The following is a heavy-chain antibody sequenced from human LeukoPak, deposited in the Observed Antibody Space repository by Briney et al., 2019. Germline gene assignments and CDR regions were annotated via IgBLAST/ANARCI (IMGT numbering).Heavy chain of an antibody. CDR3: ARESGSYYWFDY. CDR2: IDNSGGAT. V-gene: IGHV3-23*01. Sequence: GGSLRLSCAASGFTFSSYVMIWVRQAPGKGLEWVSSIDNSGGATDYADSVKGRFTISRDNSKNTLYLQMNSLRAEDTAVYYCARESGSYYWFDYWGQGTLVTVSS. D-gene: IGHD1-26*01. J-gene: IGHJ4*02. CDR1: GFTFSSYV.